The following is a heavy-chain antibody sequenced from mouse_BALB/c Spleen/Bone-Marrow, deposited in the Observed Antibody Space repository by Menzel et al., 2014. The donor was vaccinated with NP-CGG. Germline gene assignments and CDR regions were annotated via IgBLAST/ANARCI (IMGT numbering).Heavy chain of an antibody. CDR2: ISSGGGST. V-gene: IGHV5-12-1*01. CDR3: ARQILRGFGY. J-gene: IGHJ3*02. Sequence: EVMLVESGGGLVKPGGSLKLSCAASGFAFSSYDMSWVRQTPEKRLEWVAYISSGGGSTYYADTVKGRFTISRDNAKNTLYLQMSSLKSEDTAMYYCARQILRGFGYWGQGTPATVSA. D-gene: IGHD1-1*01. CDR1: GFAFSSYD.